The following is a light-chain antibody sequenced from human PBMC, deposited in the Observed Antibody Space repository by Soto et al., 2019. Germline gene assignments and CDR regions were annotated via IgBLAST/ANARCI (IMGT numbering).Light chain of an antibody. CDR3: QTWGTGPWV. CDR2: LHSDGSH. V-gene: IGLV4-69*01. Sequence: QPVLTQSPSASASLGASVNLTCTLSSGHSTYAIAGHQQQPEKGPRYLMKLHSDGSHSNGDGIPDRFSGSSSGAERYLTVSSLQSEDEDDYFCQTWGTGPWVFGGGTKVTVL. CDR1: SGHSTYA. J-gene: IGLJ3*02.